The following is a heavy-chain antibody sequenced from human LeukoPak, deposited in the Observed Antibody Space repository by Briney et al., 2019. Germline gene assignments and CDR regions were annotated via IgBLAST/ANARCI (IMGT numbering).Heavy chain of an antibody. CDR2: IIPIFGTA. CDR1: GGTFSSYA. CDR3: ARDEVKAPPGNYYYYYGMDV. V-gene: IGHV1-69*13. J-gene: IGHJ6*02. Sequence: SVTVSCTASGGTFSSYAISWVRQAPGHGLEWMGGIIPIFGTANYAQKFQGRVTITADESTSTAYMELSSLRSEDTAVYYCARDEVKAPPGNYYYYYGMDVWGQGTTVTVSS. D-gene: IGHD3-22*01.